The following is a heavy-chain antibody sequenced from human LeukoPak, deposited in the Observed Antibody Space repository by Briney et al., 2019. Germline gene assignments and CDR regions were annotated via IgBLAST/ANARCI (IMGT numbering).Heavy chain of an antibody. J-gene: IGHJ4*02. CDR2: IQKKTEGGTT. V-gene: IGHV3-15*01. CDR1: GFTFSNAW. D-gene: IGHD2-21*02. CDR3: TSRVVTTNDY. Sequence: GGSIRLSCAASGFTFSNAWMNWVRQAPGKGLEWVGRIQKKTEGGTTEYAAPVKGRFIISRDDSKNMLYPQMNSLKTDDTAVYYCTSRVVTTNDYWGQRTLVTVSS.